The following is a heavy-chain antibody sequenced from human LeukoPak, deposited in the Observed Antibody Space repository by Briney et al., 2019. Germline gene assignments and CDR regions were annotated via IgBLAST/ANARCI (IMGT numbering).Heavy chain of an antibody. CDR2: INPSGGST. D-gene: IGHD3-10*01. V-gene: IGHV1-46*01. J-gene: IGHJ6*03. CDR1: GYTFTSYY. Sequence: ASVKVSCKASGYTFTSYYMHWVRQAPGQGLEWMGIINPSGGSTSYAQKLQGRVTMTRDTSTSTVYMELSSLRSEDTAVYYCAREGAGWGSITMVRGVLYYMDVWGKGTTVTVSS. CDR3: AREGAGWGSITMVRGVLYYMDV.